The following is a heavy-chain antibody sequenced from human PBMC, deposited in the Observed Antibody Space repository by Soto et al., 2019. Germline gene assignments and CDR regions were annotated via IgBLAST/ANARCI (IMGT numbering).Heavy chain of an antibody. CDR1: GFSLSNGKVG. J-gene: IGHJ6*03. Sequence: HVALKESGPVLLKPTETLTLTCTVSGFSLSNGKVGVSWIRQPPGKALEWLAHIFSNDEKSYRTSLKSSLTISEDTSKSPVVLTMTNVDPVDTATYYCARILFGRSVAGGYFYMDVWGKGTTVTVSS. V-gene: IGHV2-26*01. D-gene: IGHD6-19*01. CDR3: ARILFGRSVAGGYFYMDV. CDR2: IFSNDEK.